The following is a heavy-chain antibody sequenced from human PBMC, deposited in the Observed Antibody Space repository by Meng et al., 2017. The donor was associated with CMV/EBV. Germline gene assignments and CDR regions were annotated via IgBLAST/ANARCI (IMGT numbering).Heavy chain of an antibody. J-gene: IGHJ4*02. D-gene: IGHD2-2*01. V-gene: IGHV4-4*07. CDR2: IYTSGST. CDR3: ARGRDCSSTSCYRGSIDY. CDR1: GGSISSYY. Sequence: SETLSLTCTVSGGSISSYYWSWIRQPAGKGLEWIGRIYTSGSTNYNPSLKSRVTISVDTSKNQFSLKLSSVTAADTAVYYCARGRDCSSTSCYRGSIDYWGQGTLVTVSS.